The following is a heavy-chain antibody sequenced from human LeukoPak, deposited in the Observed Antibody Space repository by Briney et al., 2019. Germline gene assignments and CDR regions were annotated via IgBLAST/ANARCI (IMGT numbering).Heavy chain of an antibody. V-gene: IGHV5-51*01. D-gene: IGHD5-18*01. CDR1: GYSFTSYW. CDR2: IY. J-gene: IGHJ6*04. CDR3: ARQNTAMVSYYYGMDV. Sequence: GESLKISCKGSGYSFTSYWIGWVRQMPGKGLEWMGIIYSPSFQGQVTISADKSISTAYLQWSSLKASDTAMYYCARQNTAMVSYYYGMDVWGKGTTVTVSS.